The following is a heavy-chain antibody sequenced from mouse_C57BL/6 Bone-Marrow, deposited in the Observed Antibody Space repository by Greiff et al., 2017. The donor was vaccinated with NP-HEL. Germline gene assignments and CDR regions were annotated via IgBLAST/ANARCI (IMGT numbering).Heavy chain of an antibody. CDR1: GYTFTSYW. CDR3: ARFGTVVARGDY. J-gene: IGHJ2*01. V-gene: IGHV1-55*01. Sequence: VQLQQPGAELVKPGASVKMSCKASGYTFTSYWITWVKQRPGQGLEWIGDIYPGSGSTNYNEKFKSKATLTVDTSSSTAYMQLSSLTSEDSAVYYCARFGTVVARGDYWGQGTTLTVSS. CDR2: IYPGSGST. D-gene: IGHD1-1*01.